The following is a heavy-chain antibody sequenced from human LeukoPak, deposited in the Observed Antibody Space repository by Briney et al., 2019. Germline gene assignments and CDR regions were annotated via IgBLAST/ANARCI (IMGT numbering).Heavy chain of an antibody. Sequence: GGSLRLSCAASGFTFSSYAMSWVRQAPGKGLEWVGFIRSKVYGGTPEYAASVKGRFTISRDDSKGVAYLQMNSLKTEDTAVYYCTRDQTPYYWGQGTLVTVSS. CDR2: IRSKVYGGTP. V-gene: IGHV3-49*04. J-gene: IGHJ4*02. CDR3: TRDQTPYY. CDR1: GFTFSSYA.